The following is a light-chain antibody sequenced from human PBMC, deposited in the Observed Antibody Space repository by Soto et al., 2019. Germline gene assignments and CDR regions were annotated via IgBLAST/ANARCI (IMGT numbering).Light chain of an antibody. CDR1: RSDIGSYNY. Sequence: TQPASVSGSPGQSITISCSGARSDIGSYNYVAWYQKFPGKTPKILIYGVSNRPSGVSSRFSGSKSGNTASLTISGLQPEDEADYYCISYTGSSTSYVFGIGTKVT. CDR2: GVS. J-gene: IGLJ1*01. CDR3: ISYTGSSTSYV. V-gene: IGLV2-14*01.